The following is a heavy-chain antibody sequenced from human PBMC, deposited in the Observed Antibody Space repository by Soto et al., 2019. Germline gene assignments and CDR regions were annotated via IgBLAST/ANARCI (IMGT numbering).Heavy chain of an antibody. Sequence: GGSLRLSCVASGLTINTYSMMWVRQAPGKGLEWVSSISSSSSYIYYADSVKGRFTISRDNAKNSLYLQMNSLRAEDTAVYYCASDFYYYGISRFNYWGQGTLVPGSS. CDR1: GLTINTYS. D-gene: IGHD3-22*01. CDR3: ASDFYYYGISRFNY. V-gene: IGHV3-21*01. J-gene: IGHJ4*02. CDR2: ISSSSSYI.